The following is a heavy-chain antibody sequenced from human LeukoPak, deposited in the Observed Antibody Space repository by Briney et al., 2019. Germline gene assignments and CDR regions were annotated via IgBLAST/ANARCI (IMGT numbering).Heavy chain of an antibody. V-gene: IGHV3-7*01. Sequence: GGSLRLSCAASGFTFSDYWMSWVRQAPGKGLEWVANIKQDGSEKYYVDSVKGRFTISRDNAKNSLHLQMNTLRAEDTDVYYCAKAGYGSGSSSFDQWGQGTLVTVSS. CDR3: AKAGYGSGSSSFDQ. CDR1: GFTFSDYW. D-gene: IGHD3-10*01. J-gene: IGHJ4*02. CDR2: IKQDGSEK.